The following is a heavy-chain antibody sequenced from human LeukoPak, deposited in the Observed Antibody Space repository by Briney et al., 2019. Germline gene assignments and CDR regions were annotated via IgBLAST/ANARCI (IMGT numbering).Heavy chain of an antibody. D-gene: IGHD3-3*01. J-gene: IGHJ4*02. Sequence: ASVKVSCKASGYTFTGYYMHWVRQAPGQGLEWMGWINPNSGGTNYAQKFQGRVTMTRDTSISTAYMELSRLRSDDTAVCYCARGLRDVTIFGVVTPRYYFDYWGQGTLVTVSS. CDR3: ARGLRDVTIFGVVTPRYYFDY. V-gene: IGHV1-2*02. CDR1: GYTFTGYY. CDR2: INPNSGGT.